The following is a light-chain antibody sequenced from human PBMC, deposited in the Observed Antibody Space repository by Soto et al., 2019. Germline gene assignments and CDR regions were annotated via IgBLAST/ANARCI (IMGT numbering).Light chain of an antibody. V-gene: IGKV3-15*01. Sequence: ETVMTQSPAPLSVSPGERVTLSCRASQSVGSNLAWYQQKPGQTPRLLIYGASTRATGFPARFSGSGSGTEFTLTISSLQFEDFAVHYCQQNNASPLTFGQGTKVDIK. CDR2: GAS. CDR3: QQNNASPLT. J-gene: IGKJ1*01. CDR1: QSVGSN.